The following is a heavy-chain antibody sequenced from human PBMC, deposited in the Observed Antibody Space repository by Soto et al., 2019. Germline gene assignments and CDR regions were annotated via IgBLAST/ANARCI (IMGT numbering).Heavy chain of an antibody. D-gene: IGHD3-16*02. J-gene: IGHJ6*03. CDR3: ARVADNYDYIWGSYRSNYYYYYMDV. CDR2: ISAYNGNT. Sequence: ASVKVSCKASGYTFTSYGISWVRQAPGQGLEWMGWISAYNGNTNYAQKLQGRVTMTTDTSTSTAYMELRSLRSDDTAVYYCARVADNYDYIWGSYRSNYYYYYMDVWGKGTTVTGSS. V-gene: IGHV1-18*01. CDR1: GYTFTSYG.